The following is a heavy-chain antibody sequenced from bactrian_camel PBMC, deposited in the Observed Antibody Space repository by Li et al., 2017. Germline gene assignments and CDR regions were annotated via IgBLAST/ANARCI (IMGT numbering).Heavy chain of an antibody. CDR3: AADSDVPRGYETTSWRY. D-gene: IGHD3*01. CDR2: ILGGNS. Sequence: VQLVESGGGSVQTGGSLRLSCAASTYIDDSFVVGWFRQAPGRERERVARILGGNSYYVNSVKGRYTISRDQSRNMVYLQMNSLKPDDTGVYYCAADSDVPRGYETTSWRYWGQGTQVTVSS. J-gene: IGHJ4*01. V-gene: IGHV3-3*01. CDR1: TYIDDSFV.